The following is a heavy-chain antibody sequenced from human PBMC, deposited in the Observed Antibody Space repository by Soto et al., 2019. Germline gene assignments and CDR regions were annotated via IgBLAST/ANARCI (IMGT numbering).Heavy chain of an antibody. V-gene: IGHV3-48*03. Sequence: GGTLSLSCAASGFTFSTSEMYWVRQDPGKGLEWVSYIHPSGQPIFYADSVKGRFTISRHNAKNSVYLQMSSLTAEDSAVYYCARRARRWGQGTMVTVSS. J-gene: IGHJ3*01. D-gene: IGHD2-15*01. CDR1: GFTFSTSE. CDR2: IHPSGQPI. CDR3: ARRARR.